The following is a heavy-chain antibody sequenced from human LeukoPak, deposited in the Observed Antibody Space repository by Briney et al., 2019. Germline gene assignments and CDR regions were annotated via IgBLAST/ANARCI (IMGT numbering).Heavy chain of an antibody. J-gene: IGHJ6*02. Sequence: PSGTLSLTCAVSGDSISSSHWWGWVRQPPGKGLEWIGEIYHSGSTNYNPSLKSRVTISVDKSKNQVSLKPSSVTAADTAVYYRARDGSIAVAGRRHYGMDVWGQGTTVTVSS. V-gene: IGHV4-4*02. CDR3: ARDGSIAVAGRRHYGMDV. D-gene: IGHD6-19*01. CDR2: IYHSGST. CDR1: GDSISSSHW.